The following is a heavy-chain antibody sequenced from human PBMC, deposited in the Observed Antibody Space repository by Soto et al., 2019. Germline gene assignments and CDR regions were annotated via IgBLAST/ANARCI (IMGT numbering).Heavy chain of an antibody. CDR2: IYWNDDK. J-gene: IGHJ5*02. CDR3: ARRQRYNWNDGGWFDP. V-gene: IGHV2-5*01. CDR1: GFSLGTSGVG. D-gene: IGHD1-1*01. Sequence: QITLGESGPTLVKPTQTLTLTCTFSGFSLGTSGVGVGWIRQPPGKALEWLAFIYWNDDKRYSPSLKNRLTIRKDTPKNQVVLTMTNMDPVDTATYYCARRQRYNWNDGGWFDPWGQGTLVTVSS.